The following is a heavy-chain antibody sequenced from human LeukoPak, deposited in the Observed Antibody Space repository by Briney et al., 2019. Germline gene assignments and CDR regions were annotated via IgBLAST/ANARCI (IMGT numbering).Heavy chain of an antibody. CDR1: GFTFSSYG. D-gene: IGHD6-19*01. V-gene: IGHV3-30*03. J-gene: IGHJ6*04. CDR3: ATLVADPSYGMDV. CDR2: ISYDGSNK. Sequence: GGSLRLSCAASGFTFSSYGMHWVRQAPGKGLEWVAVISYDGSNKYYADSVKGRFTISRDNSKNTLYLQMNSLRAGDTAVYYCATLVADPSYGMDVWGKGTTVTVSS.